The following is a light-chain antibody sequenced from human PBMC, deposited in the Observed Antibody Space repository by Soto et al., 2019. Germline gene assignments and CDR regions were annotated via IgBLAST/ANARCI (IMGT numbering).Light chain of an antibody. V-gene: IGLV2-14*03. Sequence: QSVLTQPASVSGSPGQSITISCAGTMRDIGAYNLVSWYQQHPGKAPRLIFYEVRHRPSGIPLRFSDSKSGNTASLTISGLQAEDEAHYYCSYFTSQSTLIFGGGTKVTVL. CDR1: MRDIGAYNL. J-gene: IGLJ2*01. CDR3: SYFTSQSTLI. CDR2: EVR.